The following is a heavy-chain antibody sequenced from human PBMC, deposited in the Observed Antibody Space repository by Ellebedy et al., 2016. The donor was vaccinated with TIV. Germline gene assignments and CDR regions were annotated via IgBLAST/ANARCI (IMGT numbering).Heavy chain of an antibody. CDR3: ARVIGLRDCDGGTCSPPPPLDY. Sequence: ASVKVFCKASGYTFSSFGITWVRQAPGQRLEWLGWISVYNGNTNYAQKFQGRVTMTTNPSTNTGYMEMSSLRSDDPAVYYCARVIGLRDCDGGTCSPPPPLDYWGQGTLVTVSS. CDR2: ISVYNGNT. CDR1: GYTFSSFG. V-gene: IGHV1-18*04. D-gene: IGHD3-16*01. J-gene: IGHJ4*02.